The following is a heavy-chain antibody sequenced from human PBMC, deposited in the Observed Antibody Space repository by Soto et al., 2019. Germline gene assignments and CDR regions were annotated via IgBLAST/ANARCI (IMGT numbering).Heavy chain of an antibody. CDR3: AKVGVRGVPSYFSMDV. CDR2: ISGSGGST. Sequence: PVGSLRLSCAASGFTFSSYAMSWVRQAPGKGLEWVSAISGSGGSTYYADSVTGRFTISRDNSKNKAYLQIDSLGPEDTAVYYCAKVGVRGVPSYFSMDVWGQGTTVTVS. CDR1: GFTFSSYA. J-gene: IGHJ6*02. D-gene: IGHD3-10*01. V-gene: IGHV3-23*01.